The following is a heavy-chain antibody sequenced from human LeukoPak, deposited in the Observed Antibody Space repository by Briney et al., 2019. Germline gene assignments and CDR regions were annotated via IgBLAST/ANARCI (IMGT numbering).Heavy chain of an antibody. CDR3: ARGPRGSGWPYYYYYYGMDV. V-gene: IGHV1-8*01. J-gene: IGHJ6*02. D-gene: IGHD6-19*01. Sequence: ASVKVSCKASGYTFTSYDINWVRQATGQGLEWMGWMNPTSGNTGYAQKFQGRVTMTRNTSISTAYMELSSLRSEDTAVYYCARGPRGSGWPYYYYYYGMDVWGQGTTVTVSS. CDR2: MNPTSGNT. CDR1: GYTFTSYD.